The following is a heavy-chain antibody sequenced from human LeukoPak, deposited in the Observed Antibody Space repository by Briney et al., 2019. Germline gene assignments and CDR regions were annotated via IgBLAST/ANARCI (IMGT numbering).Heavy chain of an antibody. CDR1: GFTFSSYA. CDR3: AKDRGFVGWLQRNAFDI. J-gene: IGHJ3*02. V-gene: IGHV3-23*01. D-gene: IGHD5-24*01. CDR2: SSGSGGST. Sequence: GGSLRLSCVASGFTFSSYAMSWVRQAPGKGLEWVSASSGSGGSTYYADSVKGRFTISRDNSKNTLYLQMNSLRAEDTAVYYCAKDRGFVGWLQRNAFDIWGQGTMVPVSS.